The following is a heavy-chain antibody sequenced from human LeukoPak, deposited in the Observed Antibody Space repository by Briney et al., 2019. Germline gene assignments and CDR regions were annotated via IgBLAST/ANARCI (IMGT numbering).Heavy chain of an antibody. D-gene: IGHD1-26*01. CDR2: IYYGGST. CDR3: ARASGSYGYFDY. V-gene: IGHV4-31*03. J-gene: IGHJ4*02. CDR1: GGSISSGGYY. Sequence: SETLSLTCTVSGGSISSGGYYWSWIRQHPGKGLEWIGYIYYGGSTYYNPSLKSRVTISVDTSKNQFSLKLSSVTAADTAVYYCARASGSYGYFDYWGQGTLVTVSS.